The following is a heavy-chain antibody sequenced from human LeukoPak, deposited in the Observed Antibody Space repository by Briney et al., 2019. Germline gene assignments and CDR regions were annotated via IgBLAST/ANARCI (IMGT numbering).Heavy chain of an antibody. D-gene: IGHD6-13*01. V-gene: IGHV1-18*01. J-gene: IGHJ5*02. CDR1: GYTFTSYG. Sequence: ASVKVSCKASGYTFTSYGISWVRQAPGQGLEWMGWISAYNGNTNYAQKLQGRVTMTTDTSTSTAYMELRSLRSDDTAVYYCAXXRKPSQQLVPGWFDPWGQGTLVTVSS. CDR2: ISAYNGNT. CDR3: AXXRKPSQQLVPGWFDP.